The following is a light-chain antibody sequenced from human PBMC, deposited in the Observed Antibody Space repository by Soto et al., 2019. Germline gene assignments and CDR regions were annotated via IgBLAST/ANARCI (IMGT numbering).Light chain of an antibody. CDR1: SSDIGNNY. J-gene: IGLJ3*02. CDR2: DNN. CDR3: GTWDASRNWV. V-gene: IGLV1-51*01. Sequence: QSVLTQPPSVSAAPGQRVAISCSGGSSDIGNNYVSWYQQFPGTAPKLLIYDNNRRPSGIPDRFSGSKSGTSATLGITGLQSGDEAVYYCGTWDASRNWVFGGGTKLTVL.